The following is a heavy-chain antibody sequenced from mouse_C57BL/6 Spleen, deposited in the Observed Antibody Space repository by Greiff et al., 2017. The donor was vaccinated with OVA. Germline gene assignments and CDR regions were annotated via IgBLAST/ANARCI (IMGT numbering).Heavy chain of an antibody. Sequence: EVQRVESGGGLVKPGGSLKLSCAASGFTFSDSGMHWVRQAPEKGLEWVAYISSGSSTIYYADTVKGRFTISRDNAKNTLFLQMTSLRSEDTAMYDCARRLTGAYYYAMDYWGQGTSVTVSS. J-gene: IGHJ4*01. V-gene: IGHV5-17*01. CDR1: GFTFSDSG. CDR3: ARRLTGAYYYAMDY. D-gene: IGHD4-1*01. CDR2: ISSGSSTI.